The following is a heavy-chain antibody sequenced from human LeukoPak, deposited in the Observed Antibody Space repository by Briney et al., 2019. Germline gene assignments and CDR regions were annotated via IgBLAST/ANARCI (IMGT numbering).Heavy chain of an antibody. CDR1: GGSISSYY. Sequence: PSETLSLTCTVSGGSISSYYWSWIRQPPGKGLEWIGYIYYSGSTYYNPSLKSRVTISVDTSKNQFSLKLSSVTAADTAVYYCARTDTAMVSPYFDYWGQGTLVTVSS. CDR3: ARTDTAMVSPYFDY. D-gene: IGHD5-18*01. J-gene: IGHJ4*02. CDR2: IYYSGST. V-gene: IGHV4-59*12.